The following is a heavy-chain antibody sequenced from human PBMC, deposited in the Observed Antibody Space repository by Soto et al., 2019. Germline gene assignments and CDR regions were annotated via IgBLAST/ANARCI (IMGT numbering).Heavy chain of an antibody. CDR1: GFTVSSNY. V-gene: IGHV3-53*01. J-gene: IGHJ6*02. D-gene: IGHD7-27*01. Sequence: GGSLRLSCAASGFTVSSNYMSWVRQAPGKGLEWVSVIYSGGSTYYADSVKGRFTISRDNSKNTLYLQMNSLRAEDTAVYYCAREQSGDYYYYGMDVWGQGATVTVSS. CDR3: AREQSGDYYYYGMDV. CDR2: IYSGGST.